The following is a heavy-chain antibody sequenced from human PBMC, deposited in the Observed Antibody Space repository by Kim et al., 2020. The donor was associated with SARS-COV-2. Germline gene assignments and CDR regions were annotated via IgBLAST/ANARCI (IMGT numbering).Heavy chain of an antibody. Sequence: GGSLRPSCAASGFTFSSYGMHWVRQAPGKGLECVAVIWYDGSNKYYADSVKGRFTISRDNSKNTLYLQMNSLRAEDTAVYYCAKGEGYSYGYYYYGIDVWGQGTTVTVSS. CDR3: AKGEGYSYGYYYYGIDV. CDR1: GFTFSSYG. V-gene: IGHV3-33*06. D-gene: IGHD5-18*01. J-gene: IGHJ6*02. CDR2: IWYDGSNK.